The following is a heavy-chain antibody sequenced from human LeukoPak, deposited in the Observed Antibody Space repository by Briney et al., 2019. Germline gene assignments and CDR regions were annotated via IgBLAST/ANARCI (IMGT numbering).Heavy chain of an antibody. J-gene: IGHJ4*02. CDR2: IIPIFGTA. D-gene: IGHD6-13*01. CDR3: ARDLEVPEYSSSWLPFDY. CDR1: GGTFSSFA. V-gene: IGHV1-69*05. Sequence: SVKVSCKPSGGTFSSFAISWVRQAPGQGLEWMGRIIPIFGTANYAQKFQCRVTITTDESTSTAYMELSSLRSEDTAVYYCARDLEVPEYSSSWLPFDYWGQGTLVTVSS.